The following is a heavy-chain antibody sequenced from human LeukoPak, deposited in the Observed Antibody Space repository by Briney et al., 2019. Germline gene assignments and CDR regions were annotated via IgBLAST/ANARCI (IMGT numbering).Heavy chain of an antibody. D-gene: IGHD1-7*01. V-gene: IGHV4-39*01. CDR2: IYYSGST. Sequence: PSETLSLTCTVSGGSISSSSYYWAWIRQPPGKGLEWIGTIYYSGSTYYNPSLKSRVTISVDTSKNPFSLKLTSVTAADTAVYYCARRASRRNYDYWGQGTLVTVSS. J-gene: IGHJ4*02. CDR3: ARRASRRNYDY. CDR1: GGSISSSSYY.